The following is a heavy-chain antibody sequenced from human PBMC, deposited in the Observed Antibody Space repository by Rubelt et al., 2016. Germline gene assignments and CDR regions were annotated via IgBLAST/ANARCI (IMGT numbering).Heavy chain of an antibody. Sequence: QVQLVESGGGVVQPGRSLRLSCAASGFTFSSYGMHWVRQAPGKGLEWVAVIWYDGSNKYYADSVKGRFTISRDNAKNSLYLQRNSLGAEDTAVYYCARENLSSSGWSEYYFDYWGQGTTVTVSS. CDR1: GFTFSSYG. CDR3: ARENLSSSGWSEYYFDY. CDR2: IWYDGSNK. J-gene: IGHJ4*03. V-gene: IGHV3-33*01. D-gene: IGHD6-19*01.